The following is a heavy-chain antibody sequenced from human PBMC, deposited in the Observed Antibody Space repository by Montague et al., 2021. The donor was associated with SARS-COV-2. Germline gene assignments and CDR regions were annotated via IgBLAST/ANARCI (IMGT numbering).Heavy chain of an antibody. D-gene: IGHD3-10*01. CDR2: ITSDGGII. J-gene: IGHJ6*02. V-gene: IGHV3-48*03. Sequence: SLRLSCAASGFIFSRHAVNWVRQAPGKGLEWVSYITSDGGIIYYADFVEGRFTISRDNAKNSLYLHMNSLRVGDTAVYYCATLARGLFDHGMDVWGQGTTVTVSS. CDR1: GFIFSRHA. CDR3: ATLARGLFDHGMDV.